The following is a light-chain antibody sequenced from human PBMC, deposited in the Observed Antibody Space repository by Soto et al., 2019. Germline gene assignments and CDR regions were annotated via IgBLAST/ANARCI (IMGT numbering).Light chain of an antibody. Sequence: DIQLTQSPPSLSASVGDRVTITCRASQTINNYVNWYQQEAGKAPKLLIYGASSLQRGVPSRFSGSGFWTEFTLNVSSLQSEDFVIYYFQQTYSTPYVFGGGTKLDI. J-gene: IGKJ2*01. CDR1: QTINNY. CDR3: QQTYSTPYV. V-gene: IGKV1-39*01. CDR2: GAS.